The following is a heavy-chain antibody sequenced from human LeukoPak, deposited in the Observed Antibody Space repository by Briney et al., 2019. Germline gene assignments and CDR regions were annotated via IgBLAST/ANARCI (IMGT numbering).Heavy chain of an antibody. J-gene: IGHJ4*02. CDR2: IYYSGST. D-gene: IGHD3-22*01. Sequence: SQTLSLTCTVSGGSINSYYWSWIRQPPGKGLEWIGYIYYSGSTYYNPSLKSRVTISVDTSKNQFSLKLSSVTAADTAVYYCARRSGYSSSEDYWGQGTLVTVSS. V-gene: IGHV4-59*08. CDR3: ARRSGYSSSEDY. CDR1: GGSINSYY.